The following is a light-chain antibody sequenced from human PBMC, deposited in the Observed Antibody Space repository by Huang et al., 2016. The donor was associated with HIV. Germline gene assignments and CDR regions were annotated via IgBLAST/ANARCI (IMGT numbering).Light chain of an antibody. CDR2: AAS. V-gene: IGKV1-39*01. CDR3: QQTYSAPLT. J-gene: IGKJ4*01. CDR1: QSVSTY. Sequence: DIQMTQSPSSLSASIGDRVTITCRPSQSVSTYLNWYQQKPGKAPKLLIYAASSLQSGVPSRFSGSGSGTDFTLTISSVQPEDFATYYCQQTYSAPLTFGGGTRVEIK.